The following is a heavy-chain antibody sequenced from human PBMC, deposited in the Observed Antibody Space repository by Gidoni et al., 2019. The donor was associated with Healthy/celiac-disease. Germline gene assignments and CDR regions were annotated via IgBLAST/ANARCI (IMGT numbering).Heavy chain of an antibody. CDR3: ASQRGGFLEWLLPFDY. J-gene: IGHJ4*02. D-gene: IGHD3-3*01. V-gene: IGHV3-21*01. CDR2: SSSSISYI. Sequence: EVQLWESGGGLVKQGGSLRLSCAASGFTFSRHSMKWVRQAPGKGLEWVSASSSSISYIYYADAVKGRFTISRDNAKNSLYLQMDSLRAEDTAVYYCASQRGGFLEWLLPFDYWGQGTLVTVSS. CDR1: GFTFSRHS.